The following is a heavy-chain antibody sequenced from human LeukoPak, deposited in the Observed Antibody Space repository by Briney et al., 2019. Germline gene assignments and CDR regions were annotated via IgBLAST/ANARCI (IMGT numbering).Heavy chain of an antibody. Sequence: GGSLRLSCAASGFTFSSYAMSWVRQAPGKGLEWVSAISGSGGSTYYADSVKGRFTISRDNSKNTLYLQMNSLRAEDTAVYYCAKDRQIAAAGTENWFDPWGQGTLVTVSS. CDR1: GFTFSSYA. V-gene: IGHV3-23*01. CDR3: AKDRQIAAAGTENWFDP. J-gene: IGHJ5*02. D-gene: IGHD6-13*01. CDR2: ISGSGGST.